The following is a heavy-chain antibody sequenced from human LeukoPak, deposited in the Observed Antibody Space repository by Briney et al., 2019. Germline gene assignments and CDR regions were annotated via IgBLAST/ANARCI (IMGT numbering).Heavy chain of an antibody. V-gene: IGHV3-48*01. CDR3: ARDGGSSGWYSEWFDP. J-gene: IGHJ5*02. CDR2: ISSSSSTI. CDR1: GFTFSSYS. Sequence: GGSLRLSCAASGFTFSSYSMNWVSQAPGKGLEWDSYISSSSSTIHYTDSVKGRFTISRDNAKNSLYLQMNSLRAEDTAVYYCARDGGSSGWYSEWFDPWGQGTLVTVSS. D-gene: IGHD6-19*01.